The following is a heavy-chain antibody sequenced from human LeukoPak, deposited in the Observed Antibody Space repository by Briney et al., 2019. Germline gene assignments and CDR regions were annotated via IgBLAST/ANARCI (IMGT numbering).Heavy chain of an antibody. D-gene: IGHD5-18*01. CDR1: GYTFTSYG. V-gene: IGHV1-18*01. J-gene: IGHJ6*03. CDR2: ISAYNGNT. CDR3: ARGLPIQLWLLPWSSHYYYYMDV. Sequence: ASVKVSCKASGYTFTSYGISWVRQAPGQGLEWMGWISAYNGNTNYAQKLQGRVTMTTDTSTSTAYMELRSLRSDDTAVYYCARGLPIQLWLLPWSSHYYYYMDVWGKGTTVTVSS.